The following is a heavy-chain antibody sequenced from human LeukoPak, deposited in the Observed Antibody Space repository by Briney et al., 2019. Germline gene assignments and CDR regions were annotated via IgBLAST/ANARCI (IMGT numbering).Heavy chain of an antibody. V-gene: IGHV1-2*02. J-gene: IGHJ4*02. D-gene: IGHD1/OR15-1a*01. CDR3: ARDEQYYFDY. Sequence: ASVKDSCKASGGTFSSYAISWVRQAPGQGLEWMGWINPNTGGTNYAQKFQGRVTMTRDTSISTAYMELSRLRSDDTAVYYCARDEQYYFDYWGQGTLVTVSS. CDR2: INPNTGGT. CDR1: GGTFSSYA.